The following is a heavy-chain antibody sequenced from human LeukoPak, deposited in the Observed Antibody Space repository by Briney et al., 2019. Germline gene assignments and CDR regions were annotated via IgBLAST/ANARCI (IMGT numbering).Heavy chain of an antibody. Sequence: ASVKVSCKASGYTSTNYGISWVRQAPGQGLEWMGWISINRGNTNYAQKLQGRVTMTTDTSTSTAYMELRSLRSDDTAVYYCARSVTYDILTGYYWPMDVWGKGTTVTISS. CDR1: GYTSTNYG. D-gene: IGHD3-9*01. V-gene: IGHV1-18*01. J-gene: IGHJ6*03. CDR3: ARSVTYDILTGYYWPMDV. CDR2: ISINRGNT.